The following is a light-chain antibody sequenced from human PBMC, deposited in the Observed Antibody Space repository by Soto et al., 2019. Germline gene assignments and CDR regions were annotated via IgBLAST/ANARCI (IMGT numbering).Light chain of an antibody. CDR2: GAS. J-gene: IGKJ1*01. Sequence: EILLTQSPGTLSLSPGERATLSCRASQSVSNNYLAWYQQKPGQAPRLLIYGASSRATGIPDRFSGSGSGTDFTLTISRLEPEDFAVYYCQQYGSLPRTFGQGTKVDIK. V-gene: IGKV3-20*01. CDR1: QSVSNNY. CDR3: QQYGSLPRT.